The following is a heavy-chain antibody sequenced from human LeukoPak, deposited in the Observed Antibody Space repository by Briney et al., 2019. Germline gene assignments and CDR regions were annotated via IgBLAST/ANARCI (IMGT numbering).Heavy chain of an antibody. D-gene: IGHD5-18*01. V-gene: IGHV3-53*01. CDR2: IYSGGST. CDR1: GFSVSSNY. CDR3: ASGLRAVWIQLSGPDY. Sequence: QPGGSLRLSCAASGFSVSSNYMSWVRQAPGKGLEWVPLIYSGGSTYCADSVKGRFTISRDTSKNTLYLQMNSLRPEDTAVYYCASGLRAVWIQLSGPDYWGQGTLVTVSS. J-gene: IGHJ4*02.